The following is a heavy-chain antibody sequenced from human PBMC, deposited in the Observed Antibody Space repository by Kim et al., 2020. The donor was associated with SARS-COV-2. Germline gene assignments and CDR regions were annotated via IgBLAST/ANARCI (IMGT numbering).Heavy chain of an antibody. Sequence: GVITITRDTSRNALYLQMNSLRAEDTAVYYCAAELFGELFRYGMDVWGQGTTVTVSS. V-gene: IGHV3-30*07. J-gene: IGHJ6*02. CDR3: AAELFGELFRYGMDV. D-gene: IGHD3-10*01.